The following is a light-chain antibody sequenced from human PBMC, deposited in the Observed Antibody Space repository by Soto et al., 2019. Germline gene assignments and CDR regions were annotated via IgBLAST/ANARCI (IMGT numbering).Light chain of an antibody. CDR1: SGHSSYA. Sequence: QSVLTQSPSASASLGASVKLTCTLSSGHSSYAIAWHQQQPEKGPRYLMKLNSDGSHSKGDGIPDRFSGSSSGAERYLTISSLQPEDEADYYCQTWGTGIHVFGTGTKVTVL. CDR3: QTWGTGIHV. J-gene: IGLJ1*01. V-gene: IGLV4-69*01. CDR2: LNSDGSH.